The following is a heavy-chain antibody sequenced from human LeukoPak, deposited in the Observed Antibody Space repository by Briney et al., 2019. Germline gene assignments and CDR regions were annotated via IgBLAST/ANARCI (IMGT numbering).Heavy chain of an antibody. D-gene: IGHD3-10*01. V-gene: IGHV3-74*01. Sequence: GGSLRLSCAASGFTFGTYYMHWVRHAPGKGLVWVSRINSDGSSTSYADSVKGRFTISRDNAKNTLYLQMNSLRAEDTAVYYCARYYGSGTKALDVWGKGTTVTISS. CDR3: ARYYGSGTKALDV. CDR1: GFTFGTYY. J-gene: IGHJ6*04. CDR2: INSDGSST.